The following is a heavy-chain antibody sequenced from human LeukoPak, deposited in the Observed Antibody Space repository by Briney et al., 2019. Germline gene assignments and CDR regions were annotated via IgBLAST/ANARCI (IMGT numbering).Heavy chain of an antibody. CDR1: GVSITSYY. CDR2: IYHSGST. CDR3: ARRGYYYDSSHYYYFDY. Sequence: SETLSLTCTVPGVSITSYYWSWIRQPPGKGLEWIGSIYHSGSTNDNPSLKSRVTTSVDTSKNQFPLKLSSVTAADTAVYYCARRGYYYDSSHYYYFDYWGQGTLVTVSS. D-gene: IGHD3-22*01. V-gene: IGHV4-59*08. J-gene: IGHJ4*02.